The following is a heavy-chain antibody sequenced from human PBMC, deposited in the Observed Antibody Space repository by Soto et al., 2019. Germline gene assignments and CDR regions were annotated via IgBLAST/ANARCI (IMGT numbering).Heavy chain of an antibody. J-gene: IGHJ3*02. CDR2: ISSSSSYI. V-gene: IGHV3-21*01. CDR3: ARSTGERRGAFDI. D-gene: IGHD3-10*01. Sequence: GGSLRLSCAASGFTFSSYSMNWVRQAPGKGLEWVSSISSSSSYIYYADSVKGRFTISRDNAKNSLYLQMNSLRAEDTAVYYCARSTGERRGAFDIWGQGTMVTVSS. CDR1: GFTFSSYS.